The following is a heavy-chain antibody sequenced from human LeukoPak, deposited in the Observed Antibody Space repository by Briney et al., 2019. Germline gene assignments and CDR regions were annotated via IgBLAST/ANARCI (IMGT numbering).Heavy chain of an antibody. CDR1: GFTFSSYW. V-gene: IGHV3-74*01. D-gene: IGHD3-22*01. CDR3: ARDTYYDDSSGYCVEDWFDY. Sequence: GGSLRLSCAASGFTFSSYWMHWVRQAPGKGLVWVSRINRDGSSKIYADSVKGRFTISRDNAKYTLYLQMNSLRAEDTAVYYCARDTYYDDSSGYCVEDWFDYWGRGTMVTVVS. J-gene: IGHJ4*02. CDR2: INRDGSSK.